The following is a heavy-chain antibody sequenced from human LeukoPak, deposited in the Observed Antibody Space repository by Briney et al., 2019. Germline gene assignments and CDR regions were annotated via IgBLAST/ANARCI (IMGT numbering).Heavy chain of an antibody. D-gene: IGHD3-10*01. CDR2: ISAYNGNT. J-gene: IGHJ4*02. CDR3: ARERYYGSGSYSPADY. CDR1: GYTFTSYG. V-gene: IGHV1-18*01. Sequence: ASVKVSCKASGYTFTSYGISRVRQAPGQGLEWMGWISAYNGNTNYAQKLQGRVTMTTDTSTSTAYLELRRLRSDDTAVYYCARERYYGSGSYSPADYWGQGTLVTVSS.